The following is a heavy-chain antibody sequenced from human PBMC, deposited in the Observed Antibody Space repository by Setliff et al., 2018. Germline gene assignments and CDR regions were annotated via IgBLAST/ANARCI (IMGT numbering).Heavy chain of an antibody. CDR3: ARENGYCSGGACYFMFDY. J-gene: IGHJ4*02. CDR1: GDSISSRTYY. D-gene: IGHD2-15*01. V-gene: IGHV4-61*09. CDR2: IYTSWST. Sequence: PSETLSLTCTVSGDSISSRTYYWSWIRQPAGKGLEWIGHIYTSWSTIYNPSLKSRLTISLDTSKNQLSLTLSSVTAADTAMYYCARENGYCSGGACYFMFDYWGQGTLVTVSS.